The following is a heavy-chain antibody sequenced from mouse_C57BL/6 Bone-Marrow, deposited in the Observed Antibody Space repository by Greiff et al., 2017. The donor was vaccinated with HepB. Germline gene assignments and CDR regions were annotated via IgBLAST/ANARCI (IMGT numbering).Heavy chain of an antibody. V-gene: IGHV5-9-1*02. D-gene: IGHD2-1*01. Sequence: EVMLVESGEGLVKPGGSLKLSCAASGFTFSSYAMSWVRQTPEKRLEWVGYISSGGDYTYYADTVKGRFTISRDNARNTLYLQMSSLKSEDTAMYYYTRAPLYYGNSGWYFDVGDRGTAATVTA. J-gene: IGHJ1*03. CDR1: GFTFSSYA. CDR2: ISSGGDYT. CDR3: TRAPLYYGNSGWYFDV.